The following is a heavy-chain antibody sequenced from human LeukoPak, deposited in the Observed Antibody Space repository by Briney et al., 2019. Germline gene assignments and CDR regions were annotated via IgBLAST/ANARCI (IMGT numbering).Heavy chain of an antibody. CDR2: LSSSRSYI. Sequence: GGSLRLSCAASGSSFSDYSMIWVRQAPGKGLEWVSSLSSSRSYIYYADSVKGRFTISRDNAKNSLYLQMDSLRAEDTAVYYCARGLFLSGYLDAFDIWGQGTVVTVSS. CDR1: GSSFSDYS. D-gene: IGHD3-22*01. CDR3: ARGLFLSGYLDAFDI. V-gene: IGHV3-21*01. J-gene: IGHJ3*02.